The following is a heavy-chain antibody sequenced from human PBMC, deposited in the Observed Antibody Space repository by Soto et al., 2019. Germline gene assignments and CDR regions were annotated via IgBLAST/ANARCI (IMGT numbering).Heavy chain of an antibody. D-gene: IGHD6-6*01. CDR2: IYSGGLT. V-gene: IGHV3-66*01. J-gene: IGHJ6*03. Sequence: EVQLVESGGGLVQPGGSLRLSCAASGFTVSSTYMSWVRQAPGKGLEWVSVIYSGGLTYYADSVKGRFTFSRDDSKNTLYLQMNSLGAEDTAVYYCARMRSSSAGRLYYYSYMDVWGKGNTVTVSS. CDR1: GFTVSSTY. CDR3: ARMRSSSAGRLYYYSYMDV.